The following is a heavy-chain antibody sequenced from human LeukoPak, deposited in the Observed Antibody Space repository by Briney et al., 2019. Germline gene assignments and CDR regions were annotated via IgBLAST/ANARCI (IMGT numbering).Heavy chain of an antibody. V-gene: IGHV3-7*03. CDR2: IKQDGSEK. Sequence: PGGSLRLSCAASGFTFSSYWMSWVRQAPGKGPEWVANIKQDGSEKYYVDSVKGRFTISRDNAKNSLYLQMNSLRAEDTAVYYCAREPPFGPAAISFDYWGQGTLVTVSS. CDR3: AREPPFGPAAISFDY. D-gene: IGHD2-2*02. J-gene: IGHJ4*02. CDR1: GFTFSSYW.